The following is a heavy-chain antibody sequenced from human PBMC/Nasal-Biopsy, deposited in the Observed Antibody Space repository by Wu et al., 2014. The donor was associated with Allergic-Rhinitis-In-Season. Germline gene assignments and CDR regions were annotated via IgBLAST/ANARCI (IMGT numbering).Heavy chain of an antibody. Sequence: LRLSCAASGFTFTNYWMHWVRQAPGKGLAWVSYISSSSSTIYYADSVKGRFTISRDNAKNSLYLQMNSLRAEDTAVYYCARGWGSVAGKRFDYWGQGTLVTVSS. V-gene: IGHV3-48*04. CDR3: ARGWGSVAGKRFDY. CDR1: GFTFTNYW. D-gene: IGHD6-19*01. J-gene: IGHJ4*02. CDR2: ISSSSSTI.